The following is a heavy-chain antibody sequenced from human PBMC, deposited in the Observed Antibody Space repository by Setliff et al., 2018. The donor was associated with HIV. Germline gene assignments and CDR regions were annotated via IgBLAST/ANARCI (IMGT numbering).Heavy chain of an antibody. CDR2: IYYSGST. CDR3: ARGVEVTFDY. CDR1: GYSITSDYY. D-gene: IGHD2-21*02. Sequence: PSETLSLTCAVSGYSITSDYYWGWIRQPPGKGLEWIGNIYYSGSTYYNPSPKSRVIISVDTSKNQVSLKLSSVTAADTAVYYCARGVEVTFDYWGQGALVTVSS. V-gene: IGHV4-38-2*01. J-gene: IGHJ4*02.